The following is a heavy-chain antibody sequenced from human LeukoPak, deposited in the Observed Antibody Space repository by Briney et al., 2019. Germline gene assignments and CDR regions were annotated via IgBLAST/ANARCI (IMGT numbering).Heavy chain of an antibody. CDR1: GFIFSSYW. CDR2: INEDGSKK. Sequence: GGSLRLSCAASGFIFSSYWMTWVRQAPGKGLEWVANINEDGSKKYYVDSVKGRFTISRDNANNSLYLQLNSLGAEDTAVYYCARDAYGPSDSWGQGILVTVSS. J-gene: IGHJ4*02. CDR3: ARDAYGPSDS. D-gene: IGHD3-10*01. V-gene: IGHV3-7*01.